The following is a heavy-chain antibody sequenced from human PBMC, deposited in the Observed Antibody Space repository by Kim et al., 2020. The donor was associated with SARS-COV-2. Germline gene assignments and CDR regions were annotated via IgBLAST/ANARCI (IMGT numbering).Heavy chain of an antibody. Sequence: GGSLRLSCAASGFTFSSYSMNWVRQAPGKGLEWVSSISSSSSYIYYADSVKGRFTISRDNAKNSLYLQMNSLRAEDTAVYYCARGGSPGIAENNWFDPWGQGTLVTVSS. J-gene: IGHJ5*02. V-gene: IGHV3-21*01. CDR3: ARGGSPGIAENNWFDP. D-gene: IGHD6-13*01. CDR2: ISSSSSYI. CDR1: GFTFSSYS.